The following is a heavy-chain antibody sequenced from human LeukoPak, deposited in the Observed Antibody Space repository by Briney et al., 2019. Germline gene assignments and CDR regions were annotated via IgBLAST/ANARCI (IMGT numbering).Heavy chain of an antibody. D-gene: IGHD6-13*01. Sequence: PGRSLRLSCAASGFTVSSNYMSWVRQAPGKGLEWVSVIYSGGSTYYADSVKGRFTISRDNSKSTLYLQMNSLRAEDTAVYYCATTPAGYSSYPTDYWGQGTLVTVSS. V-gene: IGHV3-66*02. CDR3: ATTPAGYSSYPTDY. CDR2: IYSGGST. CDR1: GFTVSSNY. J-gene: IGHJ4*02.